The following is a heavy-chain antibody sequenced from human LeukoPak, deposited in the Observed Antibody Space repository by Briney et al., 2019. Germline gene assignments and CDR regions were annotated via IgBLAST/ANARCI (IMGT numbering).Heavy chain of an antibody. Sequence: GGSLRLSCAASGFTFSSYGMHWVRQAPGKGLEWVAVISYDGSNKYYADSVKGRFTISRDNSKNTLYLQMNSLRAEDTAVYYCAKDRIDILTGCYDYWGQGTLVTVSS. D-gene: IGHD3-9*01. J-gene: IGHJ4*02. CDR3: AKDRIDILTGCYDY. V-gene: IGHV3-30*18. CDR2: ISYDGSNK. CDR1: GFTFSSYG.